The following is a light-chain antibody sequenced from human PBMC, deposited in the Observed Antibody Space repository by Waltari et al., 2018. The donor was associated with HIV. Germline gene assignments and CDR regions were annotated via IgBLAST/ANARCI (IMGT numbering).Light chain of an antibody. Sequence: SVLTQPPSASGTPGPRVTISCSGRSSNIVRSPIIWYQQLPGTAPKLLMYINYKRPSGVLDRFSGSKSGTSASLAISGLQSEDEADYFCAAWDDSLKGVVFGGGTKLTVL. J-gene: IGLJ2*01. CDR1: SSNIVRSP. CDR3: AAWDDSLKGVV. V-gene: IGLV1-44*01. CDR2: INY.